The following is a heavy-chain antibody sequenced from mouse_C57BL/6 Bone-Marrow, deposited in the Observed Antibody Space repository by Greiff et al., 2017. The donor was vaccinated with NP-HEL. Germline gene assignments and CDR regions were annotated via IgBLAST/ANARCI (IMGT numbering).Heavy chain of an antibody. D-gene: IGHD1-1*01. J-gene: IGHJ1*03. V-gene: IGHV1-81*01. CDR3: ARGYYGSSFP. Sequence: VQLPPSGAELARPGASVKLSCKASGYTFTSYGISWVKQRTGQGLEWIGEIYPRSGHTYYNEKFKGTATLTADKSSRTAYMELRSLTSEDSAVYFCARGYYGSSFPWGTGTTVTVSS. CDR1: GYTFTSYG. CDR2: IYPRSGHT.